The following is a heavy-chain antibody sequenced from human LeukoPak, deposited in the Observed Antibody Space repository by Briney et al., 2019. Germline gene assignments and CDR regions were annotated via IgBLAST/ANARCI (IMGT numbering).Heavy chain of an antibody. Sequence: LGESLKISRKGSGYSFTSYWIGWVRQMPGKGLEWMGIIYPGDSDTRYSPSFQGQVTISADKSISTAYPQWSSLKASDTAMYYCARLDCSGGSCYQGENYYWYFDLWGRGTLVTVSS. D-gene: IGHD2-15*01. CDR2: IYPGDSDT. CDR3: ARLDCSGGSCYQGENYYWYFDL. J-gene: IGHJ2*01. CDR1: GYSFTSYW. V-gene: IGHV5-51*01.